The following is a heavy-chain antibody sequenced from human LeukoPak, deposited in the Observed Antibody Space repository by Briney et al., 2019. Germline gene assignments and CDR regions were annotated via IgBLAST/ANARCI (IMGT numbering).Heavy chain of an antibody. V-gene: IGHV4-30-4*02. D-gene: IGHD1-1*01. Sequence: SETLSLTCTVSGGSISSGDYYWSWIRQPPGKGLEWIGYIYYSGSTYYNPSLKSRITISVDTSKNQLSLILNSVTAADTAVYYCAREYSAFEIWGQGTMVTVSS. CDR3: AREYSAFEI. CDR1: GGSISSGDYY. J-gene: IGHJ3*02. CDR2: IYYSGST.